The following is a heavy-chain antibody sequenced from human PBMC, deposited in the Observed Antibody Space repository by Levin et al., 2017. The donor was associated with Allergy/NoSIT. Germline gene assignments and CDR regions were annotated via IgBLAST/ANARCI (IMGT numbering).Heavy chain of an antibody. CDR3: ARDDAYGSRSEYFLH. Sequence: GGSLRLSCVASGFTFSSFGMHWVRQAPGKGLEWLALIWNDGGNIYYGDSVKGRFTISRDNSKNTVYLQMNSLKDEDTAVYYCARDDAYGSRSEYFLHWGRGTLVTVSS. D-gene: IGHD6-19*01. CDR2: IWNDGGNI. V-gene: IGHV3-33*01. J-gene: IGHJ1*01. CDR1: GFTFSSFG.